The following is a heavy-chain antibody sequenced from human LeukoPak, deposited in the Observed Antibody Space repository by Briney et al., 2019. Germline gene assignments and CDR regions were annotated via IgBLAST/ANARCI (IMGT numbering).Heavy chain of an antibody. CDR1: GGSISSGGYS. CDR2: IYYSGST. CDR3: ARLGARASFDY. J-gene: IGHJ4*02. Sequence: SETLSLTCAVSGGSISSGGYSWSWIRQPPGKGLEWIGYIYYSGSTNYNPSLKSRVTISVDTSKNQFSLKLSSVTAADTAVYYCARLGARASFDYWGQGTLVTVSS. V-gene: IGHV4-61*08. D-gene: IGHD3-3*01.